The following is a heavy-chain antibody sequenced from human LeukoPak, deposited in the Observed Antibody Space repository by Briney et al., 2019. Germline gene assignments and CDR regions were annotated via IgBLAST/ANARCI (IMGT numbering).Heavy chain of an antibody. CDR2: INHSGST. CDR1: GGSFSGYY. CDR3: ASSSGWWVFDY. Sequence: SETLSLTCAVYGGSFSGYYWSWIRQPPGKGLGWIGEINHSGSTNYNPSLKSRATISVDTSKNQFSLKLRSVTAADTAVYYCASSSGWWVFDYWGQGTLVTVSS. J-gene: IGHJ4*02. V-gene: IGHV4-34*01. D-gene: IGHD6-19*01.